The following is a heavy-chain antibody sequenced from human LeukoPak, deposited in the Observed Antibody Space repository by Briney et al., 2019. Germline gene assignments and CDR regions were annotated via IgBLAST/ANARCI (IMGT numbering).Heavy chain of an antibody. J-gene: IGHJ4*02. D-gene: IGHD4-23*01. CDR3: ARDLFGYGGNSLVGY. Sequence: GASEKVSCTASGYTFTVYYMHWVRHAPGQGLGLMGWINPNSGGTNYAKKFQGRVTMTRDTSISTAYMALSRLRSDDTAVYHCARDLFGYGGNSLVGYWGQGTLVTVSS. V-gene: IGHV1-2*02. CDR1: GYTFTVYY. CDR2: INPNSGGT.